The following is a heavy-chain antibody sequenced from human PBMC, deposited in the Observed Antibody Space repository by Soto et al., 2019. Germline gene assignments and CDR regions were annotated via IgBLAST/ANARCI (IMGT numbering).Heavy chain of an antibody. CDR3: ARDVYNCNVDVDI. V-gene: IGHV3-21*01. Sequence: EVQLVESGGGLVKPGGSLRLSCAASGFTFSSYSMNWVRQAPGKGLEWVSSISSSSSYIYYADSVKGRFTISRDNAKNSLYLQMNSLRAEDTAVYYCARDVYNCNVDVDIWGQGTMVPVSS. J-gene: IGHJ3*02. CDR2: ISSSSSYI. CDR1: GFTFSSYS. D-gene: IGHD1-1*01.